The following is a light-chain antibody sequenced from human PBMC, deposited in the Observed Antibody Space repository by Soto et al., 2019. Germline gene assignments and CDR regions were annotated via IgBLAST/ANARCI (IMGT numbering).Light chain of an antibody. Sequence: EIVLTQSPGTLSLSPGERATLSCRASQSVSSSYLAWYQQKPGQAPRLLIYGASSRATGIPDRFSGSGSGTDFTITISRLEHEDFAVYYCQQYGSSPKGTFGGGTKVEIK. CDR2: GAS. CDR3: QQYGSSPKGT. J-gene: IGKJ4*01. V-gene: IGKV3-20*01. CDR1: QSVSSSY.